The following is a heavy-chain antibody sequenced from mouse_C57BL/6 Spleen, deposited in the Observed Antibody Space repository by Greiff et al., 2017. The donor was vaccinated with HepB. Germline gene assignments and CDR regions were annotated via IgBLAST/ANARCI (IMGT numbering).Heavy chain of an antibody. Sequence: VQRVESGAELARPGASVKLSCKASGYTFTSYGISWVKQRTGQGLEWIGEIYPRSGNSYYNEKFKGKATLTADKSSSTAYMELRSLTSEDSAVYFCAPYGYDERYFDVGGTGTTVTVSS. V-gene: IGHV1-81*01. CDR3: APYGYDERYFDV. J-gene: IGHJ1*03. D-gene: IGHD2-2*01. CDR2: IYPRSGNS. CDR1: GYTFTSYG.